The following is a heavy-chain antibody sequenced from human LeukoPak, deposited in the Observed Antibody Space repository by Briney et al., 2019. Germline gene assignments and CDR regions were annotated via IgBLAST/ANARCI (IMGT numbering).Heavy chain of an antibody. CDR3: ARDYGSTSREPLDY. J-gene: IGHJ4*02. D-gene: IGHD2-2*01. CDR2: ISAYNGNT. Sequence: GASVKVSCKASGYTFTSYGISWVRQAPGQGLEWMGWISAYNGNTNYAQKLQGRVTMTTDTSTSTAYRERRSLRSDDTAVYYCARDYGSTSREPLDYWGQGTLVTVSS. V-gene: IGHV1-18*01. CDR1: GYTFTSYG.